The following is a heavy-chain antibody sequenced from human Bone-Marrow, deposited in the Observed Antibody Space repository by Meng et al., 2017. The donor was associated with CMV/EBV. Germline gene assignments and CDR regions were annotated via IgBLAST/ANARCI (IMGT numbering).Heavy chain of an antibody. CDR3: AGGYCSSTSCLFDY. V-gene: IGHV4-59*08. D-gene: IGHD2-2*01. Sequence: SETLSLTCTVSGGSIRNYYWSWIRQPPGRALEWIGFIFYNGSTNYNPSLKSRVTISVDTSKNQFSLKLSSVTAADTAVYYCAGGYCSSTSCLFDYWGQGTLVTVSS. CDR1: GGSIRNYY. J-gene: IGHJ4*02. CDR2: IFYNGST.